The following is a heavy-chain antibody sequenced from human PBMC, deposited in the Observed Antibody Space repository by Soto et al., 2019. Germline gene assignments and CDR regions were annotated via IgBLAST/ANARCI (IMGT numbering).Heavy chain of an antibody. D-gene: IGHD4-17*01. V-gene: IGHV3-30*03. CDR3: ARDNARYGDYYFDY. J-gene: IGHJ4*02. CDR2: ISHDGSDK. Sequence: GGSLRLSCSTSGFTFRSCGMHWVRQAPGKGLEWVAVISHDGSDKHNADSVKGRFTISRDNAKNSLYLQMNSLRAEDTAVYYCARDNARYGDYYFDYWGQGTLVTVSS. CDR1: GFTFRSCG.